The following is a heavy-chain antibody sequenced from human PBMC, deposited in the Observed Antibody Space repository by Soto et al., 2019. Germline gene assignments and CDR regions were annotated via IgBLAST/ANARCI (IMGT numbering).Heavy chain of an antibody. V-gene: IGHV4-31*03. CDR2: IYYSGST. CDR1: GGSISSGGYY. CDR3: AREGGMVRGVHYGMDV. Sequence: PSETLSLTCTVSGGSISSGGYYWSWIRQHPGKGLEWIGYIYYSGSTYYNPSLKSRVTISVDTSKNQFSLKLSSVTAADTAVYYCAREGGMVRGVHYGMDVWGQGTTVTVSS. J-gene: IGHJ6*02. D-gene: IGHD3-10*01.